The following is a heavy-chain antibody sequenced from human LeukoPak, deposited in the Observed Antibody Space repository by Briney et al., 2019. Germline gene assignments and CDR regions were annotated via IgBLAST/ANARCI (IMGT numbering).Heavy chain of an antibody. CDR3: TRDYGGFDY. V-gene: IGHV3-49*04. D-gene: IGHD4-23*01. CDR2: IRSKVYGGTT. CDR1: GFTFGDYV. Sequence: GGSLRLSCRASGFTFGDYVMTWVRQVPGKGLEWVGFIRSKVYGGTTEYAASVKGRFIISRDDSKSIAYLQMNSLKTEDTAVYYCTRDYGGFDYWGQGTLVTVSS. J-gene: IGHJ4*02.